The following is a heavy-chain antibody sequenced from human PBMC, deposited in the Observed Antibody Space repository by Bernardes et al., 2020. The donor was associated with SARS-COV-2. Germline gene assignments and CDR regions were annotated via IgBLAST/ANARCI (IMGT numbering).Heavy chain of an antibody. CDR2: ISYDGSNK. Sequence: GGSLRLSRAASGFTFSSYAMHWVRQAPGKGLEWVAVISYDGSNKYYADSVKGRFTISRDNSKNTLYLQMNSLRAEDTAVYYCARALRYDILTGYYPYYYYGMDVWGQGTTVTVSS. D-gene: IGHD3-9*01. J-gene: IGHJ6*02. V-gene: IGHV3-30-3*01. CDR1: GFTFSSYA. CDR3: ARALRYDILTGYYPYYYYGMDV.